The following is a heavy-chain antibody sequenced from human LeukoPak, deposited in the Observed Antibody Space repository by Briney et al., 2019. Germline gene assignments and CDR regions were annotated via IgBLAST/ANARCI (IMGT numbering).Heavy chain of an antibody. D-gene: IGHD3-10*01. Sequence: GGSLRLSCAASGFTFSSYSMNWVRQAPGKGLEWVSSISSSSSYIYYADSVKGRFTISRDNAKSSLYLQMNSLRAEDTAVYYCARDLYGSGSYPFDYWGQGTLVTVSS. CDR3: ARDLYGSGSYPFDY. CDR2: ISSSSSYI. CDR1: GFTFSSYS. V-gene: IGHV3-21*01. J-gene: IGHJ4*02.